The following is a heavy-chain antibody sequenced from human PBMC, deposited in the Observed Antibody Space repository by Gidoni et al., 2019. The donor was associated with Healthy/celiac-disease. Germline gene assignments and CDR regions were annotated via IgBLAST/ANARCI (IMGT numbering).Heavy chain of an antibody. V-gene: IGHV5-10-1*01. CDR1: GYSFTSYW. Sequence: EVQLVQSGAEVKKPGESLRTSCKASGYSFTSYWIRWVRQMPGKGLEWMGRIDPSGSYINYNPSFQSHVTISADKSISTAYLQWSSLKASDTAMYYCARHLDITLFDYWGQGTLVTVSS. D-gene: IGHD2-15*01. J-gene: IGHJ4*02. CDR2: IDPSGSYI. CDR3: ARHLDITLFDY.